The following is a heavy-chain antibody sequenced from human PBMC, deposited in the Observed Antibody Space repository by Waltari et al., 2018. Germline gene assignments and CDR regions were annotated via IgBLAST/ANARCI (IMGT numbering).Heavy chain of an antibody. J-gene: IGHJ4*02. CDR1: GGSIDSGSSY. CDR3: ARDSSGWYFFDD. V-gene: IGHV4-61*02. Sequence: QVQLQESGPGLVKPSQTLSLVCSVSGGSIDSGSSYWTWVRQPAGQGLEWIGRVYHDGSTYYNPSFKYRVTISLDKSQNQFSLDLTSVTAADTAVYFCARDSSGWYFFDDWGQGKLVTVSS. CDR2: VYHDGST. D-gene: IGHD6-13*01.